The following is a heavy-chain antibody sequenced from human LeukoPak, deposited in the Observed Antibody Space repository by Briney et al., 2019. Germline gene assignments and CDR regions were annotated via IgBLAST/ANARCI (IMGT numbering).Heavy chain of an antibody. CDR2: MNPNSGNT. D-gene: IGHD2-2*03. Sequence: ASVKVSCKASGYTFTSYDINWVRQATGQGLEWMGWMNPNSGNTGYAQKFQGRVTMTRNTSISTAYMELSSLRSEDTAVYYCARGGAGYCSSTSCLFDYWGQGTLVTVSS. CDR3: ARGGAGYCSSTSCLFDY. V-gene: IGHV1-8*01. CDR1: GYTFTSYD. J-gene: IGHJ4*02.